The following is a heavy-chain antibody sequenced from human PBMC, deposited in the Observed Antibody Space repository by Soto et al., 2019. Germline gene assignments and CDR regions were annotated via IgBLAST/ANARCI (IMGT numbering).Heavy chain of an antibody. Sequence: QVQLVQSGAEVKRPGSSVKVSCKASGGTFGNHAITWVRQAPGQGLEWMGGIIPVFDTATYARKFQGRVTSTADESTHTAYMELSRLRSEDTALYYCARTIVGGTRLFYYYGMDVWGQGTTVTVSS. CDR3: ARTIVGGTRLFYYYGMDV. D-gene: IGHD1-26*01. V-gene: IGHV1-69*01. J-gene: IGHJ6*02. CDR2: IIPVFDTA. CDR1: GGTFGNHA.